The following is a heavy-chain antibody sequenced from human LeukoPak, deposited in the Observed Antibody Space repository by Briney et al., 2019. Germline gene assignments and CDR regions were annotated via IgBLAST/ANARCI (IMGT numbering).Heavy chain of an antibody. CDR1: GFTFSSYA. CDR3: AKGSRVEPVAYCDY. J-gene: IGHJ4*02. Sequence: QSGGSLRLSCAASGFTFSSYAMSWVRQAPGKGLEWVSAISGSGGNTYYADSVKGRFTISRDNSKNTLYLQMNSLRAEDTAVYYCAKGSRVEPVAYCDYWGQGTLVTVSS. CDR2: ISGSGGNT. V-gene: IGHV3-23*01. D-gene: IGHD2-2*01.